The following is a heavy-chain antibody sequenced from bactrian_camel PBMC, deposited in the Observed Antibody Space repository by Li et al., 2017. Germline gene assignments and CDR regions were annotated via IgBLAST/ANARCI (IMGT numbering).Heavy chain of an antibody. J-gene: IGHJ4*01. D-gene: IGHD2*01. CDR3: AVQAGASQSGYYLRPIEYNY. Sequence: HVQLVESGGGSVQAGGSLRLSCAASEVTYSTYCMGWFRQDPGKEREGVARIYLGAGSTYYSDSVKGRFTISKDDAENTLYLQMNSLKPEDTALYYCAVQAGASQSGYYLRPIEYNYWGQGTQVTVS. CDR1: EVTYSTYC. CDR2: IYLGAGST. V-gene: IGHV3S1*01.